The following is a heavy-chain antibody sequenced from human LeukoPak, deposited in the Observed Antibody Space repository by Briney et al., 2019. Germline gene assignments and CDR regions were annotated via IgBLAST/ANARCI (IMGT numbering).Heavy chain of an antibody. CDR2: IYSGGST. CDR1: GFTVSSNY. D-gene: IGHD3-10*01. J-gene: IGHJ4*02. CDR3: ARDSHYGSGNSGY. Sequence: GGSLRLSCAASGFTVSSNYMSWVRQAPGKGLEWVSVIYSGGSTYYADSAKGRFTISRDNSKNTLYLQMNSLRAEDTAVYYCARDSHYGSGNSGYWGQGTLVTVSS. V-gene: IGHV3-66*01.